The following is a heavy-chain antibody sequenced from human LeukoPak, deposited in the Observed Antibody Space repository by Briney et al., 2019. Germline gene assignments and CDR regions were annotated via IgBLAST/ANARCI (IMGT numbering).Heavy chain of an antibody. V-gene: IGHV3-23*01. Sequence: GESLKISCAASGFTFSSYAMSWVRQAPGKGLEWVSAISGSGGSTYHADSVKGRFTISRDNSKNTLYLQMNSLRAEDTAVYYCAKSPLQYCSGGSCYAMLFDYWGQGTLVTVSS. CDR1: GFTFSSYA. D-gene: IGHD2-15*01. J-gene: IGHJ4*02. CDR3: AKSPLQYCSGGSCYAMLFDY. CDR2: ISGSGGST.